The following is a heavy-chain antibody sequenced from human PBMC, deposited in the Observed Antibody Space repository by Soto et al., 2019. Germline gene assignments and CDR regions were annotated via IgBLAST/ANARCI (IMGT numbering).Heavy chain of an antibody. D-gene: IGHD5-12*01. V-gene: IGHV3-23*01. CDR1: GFTFTSYA. J-gene: IGHJ4*02. CDR2: TSGSGDTT. CDR3: AKMVHGGYVSYFDS. Sequence: GSLRLSCEASGFTFTSYATSWVRQAPGKGLEWVSATSGSGDTTYYADSVKGRFTISRDNSEKRLYLQMNSLRAEDTAVYYCAKMVHGGYVSYFDSWGQGTLVTVSS.